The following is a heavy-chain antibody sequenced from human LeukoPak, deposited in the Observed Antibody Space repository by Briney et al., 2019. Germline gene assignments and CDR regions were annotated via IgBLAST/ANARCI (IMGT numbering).Heavy chain of an antibody. CDR2: IYYSGST. CDR1: GGSISSYY. D-gene: IGHD3-3*01. CDR3: AFWAQNPPFLGY. Sequence: SETLSLTCTVSGGSISSYYWSWIRQPPGKGLEWIGYIYYSGSTNYNPSLKSRVTISVDTSKNQFSLKLSSVTASDTAFYYFAFWAQNPPFLGYGGRGTRVTVSS. J-gene: IGHJ4*02. V-gene: IGHV4-59*01.